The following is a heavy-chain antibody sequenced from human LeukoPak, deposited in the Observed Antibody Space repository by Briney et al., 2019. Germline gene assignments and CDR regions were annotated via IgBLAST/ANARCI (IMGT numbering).Heavy chain of an antibody. J-gene: IGHJ4*02. D-gene: IGHD6-19*01. V-gene: IGHV4-61*02. CDR3: ARAPPYGSGWSKGVLDY. Sequence: SETLSLTCTVSGYSISSGYYWSWIRQPAGKGLEWIGRIYTSGSTNYNPSLKSRVTISVDTSKNQFSLKLSSVTAADTAVYYCARAPPYGSGWSKGVLDYWGQGTLVTVSS. CDR1: GYSISSGYY. CDR2: IYTSGST.